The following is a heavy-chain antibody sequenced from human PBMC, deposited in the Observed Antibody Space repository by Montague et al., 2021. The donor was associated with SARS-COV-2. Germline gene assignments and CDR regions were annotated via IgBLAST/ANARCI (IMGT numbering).Heavy chain of an antibody. D-gene: IGHD3-10*01. J-gene: IGHJ5*02. CDR3: TKTDKGVVLPPRLGSFDP. CDR1: GASISSTSYY. CDR2: VLHSGNT. V-gene: IGHV4-39*01. Sequence: SETLSLTCTVSGASISSTSYYWGWIRQPPGKGLEWIVTVLHSGNTYYNPSLKSRLTISVDAPKQQFSLRLSSVTAADTAVYYCTKTDKGVVLPPRLGSFDPWGQGTLVIVSS.